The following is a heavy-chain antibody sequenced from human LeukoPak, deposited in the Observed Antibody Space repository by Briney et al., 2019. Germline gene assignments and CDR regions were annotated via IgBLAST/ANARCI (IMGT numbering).Heavy chain of an antibody. V-gene: IGHV1-18*01. D-gene: IGHD3-10*01. CDR2: ISAYNGNT. Sequence: ASVKVSCKTSGYTFINYGISWVRQAPGQGLEWMGWISAYNGNTNYAQKLQGRVTMTTDTSTSTAYMELRSLRSDDTAVYYCAREEAWFGELSGSYWGQGTLVTVSS. CDR1: GYTFINYG. J-gene: IGHJ4*02. CDR3: AREEAWFGELSGSY.